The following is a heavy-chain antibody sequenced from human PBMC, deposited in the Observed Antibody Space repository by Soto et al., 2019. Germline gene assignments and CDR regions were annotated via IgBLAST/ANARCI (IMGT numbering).Heavy chain of an antibody. D-gene: IGHD6-19*01. J-gene: IGHJ4*02. Sequence: SLTCTVSGVSMNNHYWSWIRQPPGKGLEWIGYIYYSGSTSYNPSLKSRVAMSVDTSKNQFSLNLSSVTAADTAVYFCAKGGWYIDYWGQGTLVTVSS. CDR3: AKGGWYIDY. CDR1: GVSMNNHY. V-gene: IGHV4-59*11. CDR2: IYYSGST.